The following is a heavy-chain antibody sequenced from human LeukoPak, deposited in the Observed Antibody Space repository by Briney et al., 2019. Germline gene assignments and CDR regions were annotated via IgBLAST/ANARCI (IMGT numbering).Heavy chain of an antibody. CDR1: GYSFTGYY. CDR2: INPNSGGT. V-gene: IGHV1-2*02. J-gene: IGHJ6*02. CDR3: ARGERRGYDLEYYYYYYGMDV. D-gene: IGHD5-12*01. Sequence: ASVKVSCKASGYSFTGYYMHWVRQAPGQGLEWMGWINPNSGGTNYAQKFQGRVTMTRDTSISTAYMELSRLRSDDTAVYYCARGERRGYDLEYYYYYYGMDVWGQGTTVTVSS.